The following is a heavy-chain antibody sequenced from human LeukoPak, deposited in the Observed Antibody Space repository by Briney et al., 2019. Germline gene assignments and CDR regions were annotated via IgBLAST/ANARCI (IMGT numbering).Heavy chain of an antibody. J-gene: IGHJ4*02. Sequence: GGSLRLSCAASGLILSNEWMNWVRQTPGKGLEWIGLIKSKRNGETTHYAAPVKGRFTISRDDSKNTLLLQMNILQTEDTAMYYCVTERAGAFEDWGQGTLVTVSS. CDR1: GLILSNEW. D-gene: IGHD6-13*01. V-gene: IGHV3-15*01. CDR2: IKSKRNGETT. CDR3: VTERAGAFED.